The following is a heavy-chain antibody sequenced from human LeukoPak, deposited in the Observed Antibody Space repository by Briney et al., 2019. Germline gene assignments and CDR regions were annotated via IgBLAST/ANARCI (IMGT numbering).Heavy chain of an antibody. CDR3: ATLPATSSGSYTFDY. J-gene: IGHJ4*02. CDR2: IYPGDSDT. CDR1: GYSFTSYW. V-gene: IGHV5-51*01. Sequence: GEFLKISCKGSGYSFTSYWIGWVRQMPGKGLEWMGIIYPGDSDTRYSPSFQGQVTISADKSISTAYLQWSSLKASDTAMYYCATLPATSSGSYTFDYWGQGTLVTVSS. D-gene: IGHD1-26*01.